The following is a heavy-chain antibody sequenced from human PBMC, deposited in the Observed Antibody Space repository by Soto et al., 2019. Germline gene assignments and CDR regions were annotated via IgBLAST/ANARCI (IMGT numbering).Heavy chain of an antibody. J-gene: IGHJ6*02. CDR2: INAGNGNT. Sequence: ASVKVSCKASGYTFTSYAMHWVRQAPGQRLEWTGWINAGNGNTKYSQKFQGRVTITRDTSASTAYMELSSLRSEDTAVYYCARIKPLRFLEWLPLGMDVWGQGTTVTVSS. CDR3: ARIKPLRFLEWLPLGMDV. V-gene: IGHV1-3*01. CDR1: GYTFTSYA. D-gene: IGHD3-3*01.